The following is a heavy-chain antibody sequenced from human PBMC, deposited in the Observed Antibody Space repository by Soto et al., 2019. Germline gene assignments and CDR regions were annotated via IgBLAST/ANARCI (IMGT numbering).Heavy chain of an antibody. CDR3: AKDYHSTGWDAALDY. CDR1: GDSLSYSF. Sequence: PSETLSLTCTVSGDSLSYSFWSWIRQSPVRGLEWIGYVYYTGSTNYNPSLKTRLSMSVDTSRNQLFLHLYSVTAADTAVYYCAKDYHSTGWDAALDYWGQGAPVTVSS. V-gene: IGHV4-59*01. J-gene: IGHJ4*02. D-gene: IGHD6-19*01. CDR2: VYYTGST.